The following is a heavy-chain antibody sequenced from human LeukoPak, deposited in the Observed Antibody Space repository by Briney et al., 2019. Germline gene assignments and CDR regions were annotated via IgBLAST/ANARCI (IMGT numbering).Heavy chain of an antibody. Sequence: SETLYLTCGVNGGSFNEYYWSWIRQPPGKGLEWIGEINHSGRTSSNSSLKSRVTISVDTSRNQFSLELSSVTAADTAVYYCARGTRRGYYYHMDVWDKGTTVTVSS. V-gene: IGHV4-34*01. J-gene: IGHJ6*03. CDR2: INHSGRT. CDR1: GGSFNEYY. CDR3: ARGTRRGYYYHMDV.